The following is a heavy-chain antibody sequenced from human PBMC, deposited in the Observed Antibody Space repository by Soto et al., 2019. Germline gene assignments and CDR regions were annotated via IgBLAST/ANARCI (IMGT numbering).Heavy chain of an antibody. V-gene: IGHV4-31*03. Sequence: SETLSLTCTVSGCSISSGGYYWSWIRQHPGKGLEWIGYIYYSGSTYYNPSLKSRVTISVDTSKNQFSLKLSSVTAADTAVYYCARVLNCSGGSCYLTGYYDYYYMDVWGKGTTVTVSS. J-gene: IGHJ6*03. CDR2: IYYSGST. D-gene: IGHD2-15*01. CDR3: ARVLNCSGGSCYLTGYYDYYYMDV. CDR1: GCSISSGGYY.